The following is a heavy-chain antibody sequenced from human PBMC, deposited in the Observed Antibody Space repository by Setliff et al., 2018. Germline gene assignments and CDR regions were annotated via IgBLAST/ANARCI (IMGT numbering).Heavy chain of an antibody. CDR2: INLNGGGA. D-gene: IGHD2-2*01. J-gene: IGHJ4*02. Sequence: ASVKVSCKASGFTFTAHNLHWVRQAPGQGPEWMGWINLNGGGANYAQKFQGRVTMTSDTSTSTAYMELSGLRSDDTALYYCARGRIGSTWTGDYWGQGTLVTVSS. CDR1: GFTFTAHN. CDR3: ARGRIGSTWTGDY. V-gene: IGHV1-2*02.